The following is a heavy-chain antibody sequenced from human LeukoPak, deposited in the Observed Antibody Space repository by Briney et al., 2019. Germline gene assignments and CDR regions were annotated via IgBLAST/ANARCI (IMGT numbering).Heavy chain of an antibody. CDR3: ARDGWPQLRFDP. V-gene: IGHV4-59*01. Sequence: SETLSLTCTVSGGSISSYYWSWIRQPPGKGLEWIGYIYYSGSTNYNPSLKSRVTISVDTSKNQFSLKLSSVTAADTAAYYCARDGWPQLRFDPWGQGTLVTVSS. CDR2: IYYSGST. J-gene: IGHJ5*02. CDR1: GGSISSYY. D-gene: IGHD1-7*01.